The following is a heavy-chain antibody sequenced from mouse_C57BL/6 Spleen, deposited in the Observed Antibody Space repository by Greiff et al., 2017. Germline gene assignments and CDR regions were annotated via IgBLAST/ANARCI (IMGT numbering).Heavy chain of an antibody. J-gene: IGHJ3*01. V-gene: IGHV1-52*01. CDR1: GYTFTSYW. Sequence: VQLQQPGAELVRPGSSVKLSCKASGYTFTSYWMHWVKQRPIQGLEWIGNIDPSDSETHYNKKFKDKATLTVDKSSSTAYMQLSSLTSEDSAVYYCARSNYYGSSEVAYWGQGTLVTVSA. CDR2: IDPSDSET. CDR3: ARSNYYGSSEVAY. D-gene: IGHD1-1*01.